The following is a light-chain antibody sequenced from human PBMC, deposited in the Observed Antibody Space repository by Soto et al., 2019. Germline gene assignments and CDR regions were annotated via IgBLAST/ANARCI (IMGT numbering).Light chain of an antibody. CDR2: AAC. J-gene: IGKJ1*01. CDR3: QQSYSTPPWT. Sequence: DIQLTQSPSSLSASVGDRVSITCRTSQSISSYLNWYQQRPGKAPKLLIYAACSLQSGVPSRFSGSGSGTEFTLTIDSLQPEDFASYYCQQSYSTPPWTCGQGTKVASK. CDR1: QSISSY. V-gene: IGKV1-39*01.